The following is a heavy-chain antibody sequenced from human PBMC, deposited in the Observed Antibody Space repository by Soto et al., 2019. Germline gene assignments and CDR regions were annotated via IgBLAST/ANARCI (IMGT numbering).Heavy chain of an antibody. CDR1: GFTFSSYA. Sequence: EVQLLESGGGLVQPGGSLRLSCAASGFTFSSYAMSWLGQAPGKGLEWVSAISGSGGSTYYADSVKGRFTISRDNSKNALYLQMNSLRAEDTAVYYCAKDGQRWLHPFGYWGQGTLVTVSS. J-gene: IGHJ4*02. D-gene: IGHD5-12*01. V-gene: IGHV3-23*01. CDR2: ISGSGGST. CDR3: AKDGQRWLHPFGY.